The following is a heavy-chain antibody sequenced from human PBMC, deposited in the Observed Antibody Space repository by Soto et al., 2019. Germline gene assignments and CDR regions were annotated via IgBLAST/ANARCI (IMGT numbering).Heavy chain of an antibody. CDR2: IYYTGSG. CDR1: GDSISSYY. CDR3: ARQRGESNYYYYGMDV. Sequence: SETLSLTCTVSGDSISSYYWSWIRQPPGKRLEWIGDIYYTGSGNYNPSLESRVTISVDTSKSQFSLKLSSVTAADTAVYYCARQRGESNYYYYGMDVWGQGTTVTVSS. D-gene: IGHD3-16*01. J-gene: IGHJ6*02. V-gene: IGHV4-59*08.